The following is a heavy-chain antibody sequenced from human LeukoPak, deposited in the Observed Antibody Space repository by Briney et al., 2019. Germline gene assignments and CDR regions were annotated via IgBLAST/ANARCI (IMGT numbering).Heavy chain of an antibody. Sequence: EGSLRLSCAASGFTFSDYYMTWIRQAPGKGLEWLSYIDSSGSTIYYADSVKGRFTISRDNARNSLYLQVTSLSAEDTAVYYCAREGRWPRTLFDYWGQGTLVTVSS. CDR3: AREGRWPRTLFDY. CDR1: GFTFSDYY. J-gene: IGHJ4*02. D-gene: IGHD5-24*01. CDR2: IDSSGSTI. V-gene: IGHV3-11*01.